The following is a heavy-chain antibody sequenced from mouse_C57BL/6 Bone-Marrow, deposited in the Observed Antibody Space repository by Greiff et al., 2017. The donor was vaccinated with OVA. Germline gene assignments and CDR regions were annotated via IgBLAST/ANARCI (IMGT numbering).Heavy chain of an antibody. CDR3: TAYYNTMDY. CDR2: IRLKSDNYAT. CDR1: GFTFSNYW. Sequence: EVKVEESGGGLVQPGGSMKLSCVASGFTFSNYWMNWVRQSPEKGLEWVAQIRLKSDNYATHYAESVKGRFTISRDDSKSSVYLQMNNLRAEDTGIYYCTAYYNTMDYWGQGTSVTVSS. V-gene: IGHV6-3*01. J-gene: IGHJ4*01.